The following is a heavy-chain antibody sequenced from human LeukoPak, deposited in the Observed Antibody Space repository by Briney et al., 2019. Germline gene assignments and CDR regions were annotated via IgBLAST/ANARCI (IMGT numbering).Heavy chain of an antibody. D-gene: IGHD2-2*02. J-gene: IGHJ4*02. V-gene: IGHV4-61*02. CDR1: GGSISSGSYY. CDR3: ARGYCTGTSCYKGY. CDR2: IYTSGST. Sequence: SETLSLTCTVSGGSISSGSYYWSWLRQPAGKGLEWIGRIYTSGSTNYNPSLKSRVTISVDTSKNQFSLKLSSVTAADTAVYYCARGYCTGTSCYKGYWGQGTLVTVSS.